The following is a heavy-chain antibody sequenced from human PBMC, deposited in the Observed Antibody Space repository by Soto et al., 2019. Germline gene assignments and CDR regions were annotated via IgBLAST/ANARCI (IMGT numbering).Heavy chain of an antibody. CDR1: GFTFSSYW. CDR2: IKQDGSEK. V-gene: IGHV3-7*01. J-gene: IGHJ4*02. D-gene: IGHD3-3*01. Sequence: EVQLVESGGGLVQPGGSLRLSCAASGFTFSSYWMSWVRQAPGKGLEWVANIKQDGSEKYYVDSVKGRFTISRDNAKHSLYLQMNSLRAENTAVYYCARDRGAYDFWSGYYFDYWGQGTLVTVSS. CDR3: ARDRGAYDFWSGYYFDY.